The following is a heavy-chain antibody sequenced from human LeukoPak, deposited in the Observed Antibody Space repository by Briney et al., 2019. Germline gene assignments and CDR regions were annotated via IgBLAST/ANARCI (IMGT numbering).Heavy chain of an antibody. CDR3: AKGLLGTTEYYFDS. CDR2: ISGSGGSS. Sequence: AGGSLRLSCAASGFTFNNYAMSWVRQTPGKGLEWVSGISGSGGSSYYGDSVKGRFTISRDNSKKTLYLQMNSLRAQDTAVYYCAKGLLGTTEYYFDSWGQGTLVTVSS. V-gene: IGHV3-23*01. D-gene: IGHD1-7*01. CDR1: GFTFNNYA. J-gene: IGHJ4*02.